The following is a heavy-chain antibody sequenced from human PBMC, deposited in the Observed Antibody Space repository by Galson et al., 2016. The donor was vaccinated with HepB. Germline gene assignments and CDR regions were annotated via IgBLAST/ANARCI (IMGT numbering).Heavy chain of an antibody. CDR3: AGEPPLMGTPSGIGAFDI. J-gene: IGHJ3*02. CDR2: FRLRGGCA. Sequence: SVKVSCKASGDTFTSQYIHWVRQAPGQGLEWMGVFRLRGGCATYAQTLQGRVTMTRDTSTTTVDMELSSLTSEDTAVYYCAGEPPLMGTPSGIGAFDIWGQGTMVTVSS. V-gene: IGHV1-46*01. D-gene: IGHD4-23*01. CDR1: GDTFTSQY.